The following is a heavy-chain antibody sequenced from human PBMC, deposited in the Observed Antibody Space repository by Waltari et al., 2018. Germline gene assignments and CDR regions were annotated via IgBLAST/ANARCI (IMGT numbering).Heavy chain of an antibody. CDR2: IDYSGST. V-gene: IGHV4-39*07. Sequence: QLQLQESGPGLVKPSETLSLTCTVSGGSISNSYYYWAWIRQPPGKGLEWIGSIDYSGSTYYNPSLKSRVTTSLDRSKNQFSLNLSSVTAADTALYYCAGQYSSSWYNWFDPWGQGTLVTVSS. D-gene: IGHD6-13*01. CDR3: AGQYSSSWYNWFDP. CDR1: GGSISNSYYY. J-gene: IGHJ5*02.